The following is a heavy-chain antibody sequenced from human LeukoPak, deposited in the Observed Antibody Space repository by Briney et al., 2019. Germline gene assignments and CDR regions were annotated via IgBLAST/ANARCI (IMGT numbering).Heavy chain of an antibody. CDR1: GYIFANYG. CDR3: ARVKDYYGSGSYHGTPDY. CDR2: ISATYGDT. Sequence: GASVKVSCKASGYIFANYGISWVRQAPGQGLEWMGWISATYGDTKYAQTLQGRVTMTTDTSTSTAYMELRSLRSDDTAVYYCARVKDYYGSGSYHGTPDYWGQGTLVTVSS. J-gene: IGHJ4*02. D-gene: IGHD3-10*01. V-gene: IGHV1-18*01.